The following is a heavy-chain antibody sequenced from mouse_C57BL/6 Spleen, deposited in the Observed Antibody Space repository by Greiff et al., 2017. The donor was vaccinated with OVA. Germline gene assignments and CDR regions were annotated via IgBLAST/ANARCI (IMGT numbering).Heavy chain of an antibody. Sequence: QVQLQQSGAELVKPGASVKISCKASGYAFSRYWMNWVKQRPGKGLEWIGQIYPGDGDTNYNGKFKGKATLTADKSSSTAYMQLSSLTSEDSAVSFCARLGPRAMDYWGQGTSVTVSS. J-gene: IGHJ4*01. D-gene: IGHD4-1*01. V-gene: IGHV1-80*01. CDR1: GYAFSRYW. CDR3: ARLGPRAMDY. CDR2: IYPGDGDT.